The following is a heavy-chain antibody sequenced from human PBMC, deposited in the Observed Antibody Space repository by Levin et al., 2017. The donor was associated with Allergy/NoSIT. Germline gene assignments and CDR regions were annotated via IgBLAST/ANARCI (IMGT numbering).Heavy chain of an antibody. CDR2: ISYSGST. J-gene: IGHJ6*02. D-gene: IGHD4-23*01. V-gene: IGHV4-59*01. CDR1: GVSISSYY. CDR3: ARDRTVVSNTVYYYGMDV. Sequence: SETLSLTCTVSGVSISSYYWSWIRQPPGKGLEWIGYISYSGSTNYNPSLKSRVTISVDTSKNQFSLKLYSVTAADTAVYYCARDRTVVSNTVYYYGMDVWGQGTTVTVSS.